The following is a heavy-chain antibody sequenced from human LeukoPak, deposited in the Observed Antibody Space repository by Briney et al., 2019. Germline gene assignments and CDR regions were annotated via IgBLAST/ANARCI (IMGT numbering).Heavy chain of an antibody. CDR2: INHSGST. D-gene: IGHD3-10*01. Sequence: SETLSLTCAVYGGSFNGYYWSWIRQPPGKGLEWIGEINHSGSTNYNPSLKSRVTISVDTSKNQFSLNLSSVTAADTAVYYCARGVWFGELSGFYFDYWGQGTLVTVSS. CDR1: GGSFNGYY. CDR3: ARGVWFGELSGFYFDY. V-gene: IGHV4-34*01. J-gene: IGHJ4*02.